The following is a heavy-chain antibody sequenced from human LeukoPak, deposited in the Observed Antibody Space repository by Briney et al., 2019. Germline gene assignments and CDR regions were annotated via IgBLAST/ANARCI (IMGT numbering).Heavy chain of an antibody. V-gene: IGHV3-74*01. Sequence: GGSLRLSCAASGFTFSSYWMHWVRPAPGKELVWVSCINSYGNSVRYADSVRGRFTISRDNAKNTLYLQMNSLRAEDTGLYYCARKGPDYGGYHFDYWGQGTLVTVSS. CDR2: INSYGNSV. CDR1: GFTFSSYW. CDR3: ARKGPDYGGYHFDY. D-gene: IGHD4-23*01. J-gene: IGHJ4*02.